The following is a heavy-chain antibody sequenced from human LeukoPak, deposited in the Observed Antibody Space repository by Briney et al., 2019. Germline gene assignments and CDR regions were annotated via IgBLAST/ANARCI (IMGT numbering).Heavy chain of an antibody. CDR3: AGGPGIAAAGYFDC. CDR2: INHSGST. CDR1: GGSFSDYH. Sequence: PSETLSLTCAVYGGSFSDYHWTWIRQSPGKGLEWIGEINHSGSTNYNSSLKSRVTISVDPYKKRFSLKLSSVTAADTAVYSCAGGPGIAAAGYFDCWGQGTLVTVST. D-gene: IGHD6-13*01. V-gene: IGHV4-34*01. J-gene: IGHJ4*02.